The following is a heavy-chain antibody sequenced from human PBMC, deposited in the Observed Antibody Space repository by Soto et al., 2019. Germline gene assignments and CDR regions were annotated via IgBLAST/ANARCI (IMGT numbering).Heavy chain of an antibody. V-gene: IGHV1-18*01. CDR2: ISAYNGNT. CDR3: AIPGVAARPRYYYYGMDV. J-gene: IGHJ6*02. CDR1: GYTFTSYG. Sequence: ASVKVSCKASGYTFTSYGISWVRQAPGQGLEWMGWISAYNGNTNYAQKLQGRVTMTTDTSTSTAYMELRSLRSDDTAVYYCAIPGVAARPRYYYYGMDVWGQGTKVTVSS. D-gene: IGHD6-6*01.